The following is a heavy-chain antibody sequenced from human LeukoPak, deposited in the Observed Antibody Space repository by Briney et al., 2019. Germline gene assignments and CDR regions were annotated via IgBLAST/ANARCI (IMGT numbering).Heavy chain of an antibody. CDR2: IYYSGST. CDR1: GGSISSYY. D-gene: IGHD7-27*01. Sequence: SETLSLTCTVSGGSISSYYWSWIRQPPGKGLEWIGYIYYSGSTNYNPSLKSRVTISVDTSKNQFSLKLSSVTAAGTAVYYCARDSLTGGLSWGQGTLVTVSS. J-gene: IGHJ4*02. CDR3: ARDSLTGGLS. V-gene: IGHV4-59*01.